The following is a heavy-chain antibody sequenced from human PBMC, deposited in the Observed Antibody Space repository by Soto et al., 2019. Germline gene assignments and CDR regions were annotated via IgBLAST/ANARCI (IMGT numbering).Heavy chain of an antibody. CDR2: MNPNSGNT. CDR1: GYTFTSYD. V-gene: IGHV1-8*01. J-gene: IGHJ4*02. CDR3: ARGVGYSGYDYGDHRIDFDY. D-gene: IGHD5-12*01. Sequence: ASVTVSCKASGYTFTSYDINWVRQATGQGLEWMGWMNPNSGNTGYAQKFQGRVTMTRNTSISTAYMELSSLRSEDTAVYYCARGVGYSGYDYGDHRIDFDYWGQGTLVTVSS.